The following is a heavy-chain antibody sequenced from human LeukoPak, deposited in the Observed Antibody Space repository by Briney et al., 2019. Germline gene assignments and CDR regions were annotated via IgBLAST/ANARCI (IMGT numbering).Heavy chain of an antibody. D-gene: IGHD1-26*01. J-gene: IGHJ4*02. CDR2: ISPDGNEM. V-gene: IGHV3-30-3*01. CDR1: GFTFSSYA. CDR3: AREGAGAFDY. Sequence: GGSLRLSCAASGFTFSSYAMHWVRQAPAKGLEWVASISPDGNEMYHADSVKGRFTISRDNSKNTLYLQMNSLRAEDTAMYSCAREGAGAFDYWGQGTLVTVSS.